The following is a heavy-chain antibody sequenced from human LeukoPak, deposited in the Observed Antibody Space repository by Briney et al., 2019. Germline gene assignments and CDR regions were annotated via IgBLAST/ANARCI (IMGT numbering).Heavy chain of an antibody. Sequence: GGSLRLSCAASGFTFSSYGMHWVRQAPGKGLEWVAIIWYDGGNKYYADSVKGRFTISRDNSKNTLYLQMNSLRVEDTAVYYCAKDEGTRDYYYYYYYGMDLWGQGTTVTVSS. V-gene: IGHV3-30*02. CDR3: AKDEGTRDYYYYYYYGMDL. CDR2: IWYDGGNK. J-gene: IGHJ6*02. D-gene: IGHD3-22*01. CDR1: GFTFSSYG.